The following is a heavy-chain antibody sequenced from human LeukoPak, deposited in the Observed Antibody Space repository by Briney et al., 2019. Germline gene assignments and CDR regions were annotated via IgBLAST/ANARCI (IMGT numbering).Heavy chain of an antibody. CDR2: INEDGREK. Sequence: GGSLRLSCEASGFTFTSHWMSWVRQVPGKGLEWVAKINEDGREKYYVDSVKSRFTISRDNAKNSLSLQMNSLRAEDTAVYYCARVPSLGYCSGGSCYRFDHWGQGTLVAVSS. CDR3: ARVPSLGYCSGGSCYRFDH. CDR1: GFTFTSHW. J-gene: IGHJ4*02. V-gene: IGHV3-7*01. D-gene: IGHD2-15*01.